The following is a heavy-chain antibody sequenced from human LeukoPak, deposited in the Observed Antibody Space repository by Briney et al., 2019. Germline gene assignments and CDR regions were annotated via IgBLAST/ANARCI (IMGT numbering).Heavy chain of an antibody. CDR2: ISSSGSTI. CDR1: GFTFSSYE. Sequence: PGGSLRLSCAASGFTFSSYEMNWVREAPGKGLEWVSYISSSGSTIYYADSVKGRFTISRDNAKNSLYLQMNSLRAEDTAVYYCATEQWPRGYYWGQGTLATVSS. V-gene: IGHV3-48*03. D-gene: IGHD6-19*01. J-gene: IGHJ4*02. CDR3: ATEQWPRGYY.